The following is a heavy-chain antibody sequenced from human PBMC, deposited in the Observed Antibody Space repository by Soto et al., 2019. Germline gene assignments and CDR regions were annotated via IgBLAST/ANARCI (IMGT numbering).Heavy chain of an antibody. CDR1: GVSLSRNIAS. J-gene: IGHJ5*02. D-gene: IGHD5-12*01. CDR3: AKGNNLGPKTGYAFDP. V-gene: IGHV6-1*01. Sequence: SQTLSLTCAMSGVSLSRNIASWGWVRACPSRGLEWVGRTYSRFKRYNAFPASVDNRLILKPHTYNNQSSLQLNSVTPEDTAVYYCAKGNNLGPKTGYAFDPWGQGILVTVSS. CDR2: TYSRFKRYN.